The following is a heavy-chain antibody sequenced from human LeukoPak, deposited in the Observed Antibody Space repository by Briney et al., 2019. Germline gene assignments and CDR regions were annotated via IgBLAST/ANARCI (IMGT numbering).Heavy chain of an antibody. Sequence: TGGSLRLSCTASGFKFDDYGMTWVRQAPGKGLEWVSDINWNGDSRGYAHSVRGRFTISRDNAKNSLYLQMNSLRAEDTAVYYCARGSAMVLRRGRRPYYFDYWGQGTLVTVSS. CDR3: ARGSAMVLRRGRRPYYFDY. V-gene: IGHV3-20*04. CDR2: INWNGDSR. D-gene: IGHD5-18*01. J-gene: IGHJ4*02. CDR1: GFKFDDYG.